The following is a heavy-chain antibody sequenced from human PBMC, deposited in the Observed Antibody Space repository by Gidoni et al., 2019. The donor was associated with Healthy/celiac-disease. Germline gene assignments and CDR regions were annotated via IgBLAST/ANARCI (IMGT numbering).Heavy chain of an antibody. Sequence: EVKLVESGGGLVKPGGSLRLSCAASGFTFSSYSMNWVRQAPGKGLEWVSSNSSSSSYIYYADSVKGRFTISRDNAKNSLYLQMNSLRAEDTAVYYCARGPRLLSLPRLPDYWGQGTLVTVSS. D-gene: IGHD2-15*01. CDR3: ARGPRLLSLPRLPDY. CDR1: GFTFSSYS. J-gene: IGHJ4*02. V-gene: IGHV3-21*01. CDR2: NSSSSSYI.